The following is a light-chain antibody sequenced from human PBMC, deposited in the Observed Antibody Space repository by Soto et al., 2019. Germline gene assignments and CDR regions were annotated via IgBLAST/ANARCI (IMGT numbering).Light chain of an antibody. CDR1: QSVTDSF. J-gene: IGKJ1*01. CDR2: GAS. Sequence: EIVLTQSPGTLSLSHGERATLSCRASQSVTDSFLAWYQQRPGQAPRLLMYGASIRATDISDRFSGSGSGTEFTLTISSLQAEDFAVYYCQQYNNWPPLWTFGQGTKVDIK. V-gene: IGKV3-20*01. CDR3: QQYNNWPPLWT.